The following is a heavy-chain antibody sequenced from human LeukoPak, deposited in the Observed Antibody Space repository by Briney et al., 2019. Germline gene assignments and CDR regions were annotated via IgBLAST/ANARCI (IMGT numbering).Heavy chain of an antibody. CDR2: ISGSGGST. Sequence: PGGSLRPSCAASGFTFSSYAMSWVRQAPGKGLEWVSAISGSGGSTYYADSVKGRFTISRDNSKNTLYLQMNSLRAEDTAVYYCAKDDSYYDSSGYVDYWGQGTLVTVSS. CDR1: GFTFSSYA. CDR3: AKDDSYYDSSGYVDY. D-gene: IGHD3-22*01. V-gene: IGHV3-23*01. J-gene: IGHJ4*02.